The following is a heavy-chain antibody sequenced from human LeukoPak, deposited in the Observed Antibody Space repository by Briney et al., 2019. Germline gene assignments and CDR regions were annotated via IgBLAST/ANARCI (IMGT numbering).Heavy chain of an antibody. D-gene: IGHD4-17*01. CDR3: ARDKGAYGDFANS. V-gene: IGHV3-21*01. J-gene: IGHJ4*02. Sequence: GGSLRLSCAASGFTFSSYSMNWVRQAPGKGLEWVSSISSSSSYIYYADSVKGRFTISRDNAKNSLYLQMNSLRAEDTAVYYCARDKGAYGDFANSWGQGTLVIVSS. CDR1: GFTFSSYS. CDR2: ISSSSSYI.